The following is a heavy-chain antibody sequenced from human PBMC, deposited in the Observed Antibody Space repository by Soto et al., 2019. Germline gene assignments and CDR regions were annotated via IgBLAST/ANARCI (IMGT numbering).Heavy chain of an antibody. D-gene: IGHD3-3*01. CDR2: INHSGST. V-gene: IGHV4-34*01. J-gene: IGHJ6*02. Sequence: SETLSLTCAVYGGSFSGYYWSWIRQPPGKGLEWIGEINHSGSTNYNPSLKSRVTISVDTSKNQFSLKLSSVTAAGTAVYYCARVPTAGITIFGVVLYGMDVWGQGTTVTVSS. CDR1: GGSFSGYY. CDR3: ARVPTAGITIFGVVLYGMDV.